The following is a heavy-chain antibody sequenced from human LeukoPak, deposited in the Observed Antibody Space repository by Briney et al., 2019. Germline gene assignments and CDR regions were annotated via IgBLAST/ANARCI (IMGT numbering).Heavy chain of an antibody. CDR2: IYFSGST. CDR3: ARQRADYHYYYMDV. V-gene: IGHV4-39*01. Sequence: PSETLSLTCIVSGGSISGTNSYWAWIRQPAGKGLEWIGSIYFSGSTFYKSSLESRLNMSVDMSKNQFSLKVRSVTAADTAVYYCARQRADYHYYYMDVWGKGTTVTVSS. J-gene: IGHJ6*03. CDR1: GGSISGTNSY.